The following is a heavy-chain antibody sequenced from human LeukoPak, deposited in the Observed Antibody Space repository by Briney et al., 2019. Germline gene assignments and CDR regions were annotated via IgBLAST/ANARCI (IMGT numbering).Heavy chain of an antibody. Sequence: GESLKISCKGSGYSFTSYWIGWVRQMPGKGLEWMGIIYPGDSDTRYSPSFQGQVTISADKSISTAYLQWSSLKASDTAMYYCARLHPLRLRPGAFDIWGQGTMVTVSS. CDR1: GYSFTSYW. J-gene: IGHJ3*02. D-gene: IGHD4-17*01. CDR2: IYPGDSDT. V-gene: IGHV5-51*01. CDR3: ARLHPLRLRPGAFDI.